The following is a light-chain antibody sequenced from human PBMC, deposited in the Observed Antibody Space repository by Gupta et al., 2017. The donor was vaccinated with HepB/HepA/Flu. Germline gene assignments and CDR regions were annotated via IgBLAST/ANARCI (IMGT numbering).Light chain of an antibody. J-gene: IGKJ2*01. Sequence: DIQMTQSPSSLSASVGDRVTITCRASQDISKYLVWYQQKPGRVPKVLIYPASTLRSGVPSRCSGSGSGTDFTLTISILQPEDVATYYCQYYYSAPRNFGQGTKLEIK. CDR1: QDISKY. CDR3: QYYYSAPRN. V-gene: IGKV1-27*01. CDR2: PAS.